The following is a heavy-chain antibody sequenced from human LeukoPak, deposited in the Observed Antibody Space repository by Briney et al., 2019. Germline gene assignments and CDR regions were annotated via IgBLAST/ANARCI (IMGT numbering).Heavy chain of an antibody. Sequence: ASVKVSCKASGYTFTSYAMHWVRQAPGQRLEWMGWINAGNGNTKYSQKFQGRVTITRDTSASTAYMELSSLRSEDTAVYYCARGYCSGGSCFHLYYYGMDVWGQGTTVTVSS. CDR2: INAGNGNT. V-gene: IGHV1-3*01. J-gene: IGHJ6*02. D-gene: IGHD2-15*01. CDR3: ARGYCSGGSCFHLYYYGMDV. CDR1: GYTFTSYA.